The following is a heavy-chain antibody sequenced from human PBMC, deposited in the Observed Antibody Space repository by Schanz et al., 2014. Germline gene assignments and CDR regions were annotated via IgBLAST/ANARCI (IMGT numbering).Heavy chain of an antibody. Sequence: VQFVESGGGVVQPGRSLRLSCAASGFTFSTHAMHWVRQAPGKGLEWVALGSSDGNNDYYTDSVKGRFTISRDNSKNSVYLQMDSLRPGDTAVYDCARESSNVIVLVPGAVFDHWGQGILVTVSS. J-gene: IGHJ4*02. CDR3: ARESSNVIVLVPGAVFDH. CDR2: GSSDGNND. D-gene: IGHD2-2*01. CDR1: GFTFSTHA. V-gene: IGHV3-30*03.